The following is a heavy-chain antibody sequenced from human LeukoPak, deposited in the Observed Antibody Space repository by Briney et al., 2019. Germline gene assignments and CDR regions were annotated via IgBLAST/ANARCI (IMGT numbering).Heavy chain of an antibody. CDR1: GGTFSSYA. CDR3: ARVGDCGGDCYSGEWFDP. J-gene: IGHJ5*02. CDR2: IIPILGIA. V-gene: IGHV1-69*04. Sequence: SVKVSSKASGGTFSSYAISWVRQAPGQGLEWMGRIIPILGIANYAQKFQGRVTITADKSTSTAYMELSSLRSEDTAVYYCARVGDCGGDCYSGEWFDPWGQGTLVTVSS. D-gene: IGHD2-21*02.